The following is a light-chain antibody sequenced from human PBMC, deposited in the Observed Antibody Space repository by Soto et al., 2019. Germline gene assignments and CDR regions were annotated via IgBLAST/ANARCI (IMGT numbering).Light chain of an antibody. J-gene: IGKJ5*01. CDR3: QQYKNWPPIS. CDR1: QSVSRY. CDR2: GAS. Sequence: EIVFAQSPATPSLSPGERATLSCRASQSVSRYLAWYQQKPGQAPRLLIYGASTRATGIPARFSGSASGTEFTLTITGLQSEDFAVYYCQQYKNWPPISFGQGTRLEIK. V-gene: IGKV3-15*01.